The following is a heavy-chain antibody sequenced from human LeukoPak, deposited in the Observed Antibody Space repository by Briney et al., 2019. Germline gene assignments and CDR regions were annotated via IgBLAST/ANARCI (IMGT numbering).Heavy chain of an antibody. V-gene: IGHV4-39*07. J-gene: IGHJ3*02. Sequence: PSETLSLTCAVYGGSFSSYYWGWIRQPPGKGLERIGSIYYSGSTYYNPSLKSRVTISVDTSKNQFSLKLSSVTAADTAVYYCAREGARWEPSFSAFDIWGQGTMVTVSS. CDR1: GGSFSSYY. D-gene: IGHD1-26*01. CDR3: AREGARWEPSFSAFDI. CDR2: IYYSGST.